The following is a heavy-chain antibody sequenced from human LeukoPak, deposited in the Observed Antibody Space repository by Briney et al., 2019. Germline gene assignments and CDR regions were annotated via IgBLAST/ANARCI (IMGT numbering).Heavy chain of an antibody. CDR3: AGEPQVRYSSGWYGSGY. J-gene: IGHJ4*02. D-gene: IGHD6-19*01. CDR1: GYTFTSYY. CDR2: INPSGGST. Sequence: GVSVKVSCKASGYTFTSYYMHWVRQAPGQGLEWMGIINPSGGSTSYAQKFQGRVTMTRDTSTSTVYMELSSLRSEDTAVYYCAGEPQVRYSSGWYGSGYWGQGTLVTVSS. V-gene: IGHV1-46*01.